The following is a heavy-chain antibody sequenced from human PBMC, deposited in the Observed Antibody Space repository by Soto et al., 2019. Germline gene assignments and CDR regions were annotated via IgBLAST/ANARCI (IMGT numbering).Heavy chain of an antibody. CDR2: VIPSIESP. J-gene: IGHJ5*02. CDR3: ARGSAEWSGLGFFVA. Sequence: QVQLVQSGAEVKKPGSSVQVSCKASGGTFTTYSFIWVRQAPGQGLEWLGSVIPSIESPNYAQKFQDRVTISADEATRAAFLALRSLRSYDAAVYWCARGSAEWSGLGFFVAWCQGTLVTVSS. D-gene: IGHD3-3*01. V-gene: IGHV1-69*18. CDR1: GGTFTTYS.